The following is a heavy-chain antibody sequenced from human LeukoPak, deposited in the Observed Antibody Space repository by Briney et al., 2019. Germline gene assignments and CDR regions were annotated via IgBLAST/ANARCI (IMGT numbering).Heavy chain of an antibody. CDR2: ISGSGGGT. Sequence: PGGSLRLSCAASGFAFNKYAMSWVRQAPEKGLEWVSTISGSGGGTYYADSVKGRFTISRDDSKNTLYLQLNSLRAEDTAIYYCAKDLGGYLNNFFDYWGHGALVTVSS. CDR1: GFAFNKYA. V-gene: IGHV3-23*01. CDR3: AKDLGGYLNNFFDY. D-gene: IGHD3-16*01. J-gene: IGHJ4*01.